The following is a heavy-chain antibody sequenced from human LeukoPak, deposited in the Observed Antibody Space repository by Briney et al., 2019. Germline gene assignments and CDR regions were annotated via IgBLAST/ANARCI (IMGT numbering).Heavy chain of an antibody. V-gene: IGHV3-53*01. D-gene: IGHD3-22*01. CDR3: AREVRGYYFDY. J-gene: IGHJ4*02. CDR2: ISSGGNT. Sequence: EGSLRLSCAASGFIVSSNYRSWVRQAPGKGLEWVSVISSGGNTYYADSVKGRFTISRDISKNTLYLQMNGLRAEDTAVYYCAREVRGYYFDYWGQGTLVTVSS. CDR1: GFIVSSNY.